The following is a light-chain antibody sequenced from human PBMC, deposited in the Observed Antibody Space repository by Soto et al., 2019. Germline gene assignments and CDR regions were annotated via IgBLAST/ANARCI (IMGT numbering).Light chain of an antibody. J-gene: IGKJ5*01. CDR2: DTS. CDR3: QQYNNWPPIT. CDR1: QSVSIK. Sequence: EIVLTQPPGTLSLSPGERATLSCRASQSVSIKLAWYQQKPGQAPRLLIYDTSTRATGIPARFSGSGSGTEFTLTISSLQSEDFAVYYCQQYNNWPPITFGQGTRLEIK. V-gene: IGKV3-15*01.